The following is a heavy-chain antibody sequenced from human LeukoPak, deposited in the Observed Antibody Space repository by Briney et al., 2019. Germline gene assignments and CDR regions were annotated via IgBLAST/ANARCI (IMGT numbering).Heavy chain of an antibody. D-gene: IGHD5-18*01. CDR2: IYYSGST. J-gene: IGHJ1*01. CDR1: DDSIRSSAYY. V-gene: IGHV4-39*01. Sequence: SETLSLTCAVSDDSIRSSAYYWGRIRQPPGKGLEWIGSIYYSGSTYYNPSLKSRVTISIDTSKNQFSLKLSSVTPEDTAVYYCASSLDTAVIYWGQGTLVTVSS. CDR3: ASSLDTAVIY.